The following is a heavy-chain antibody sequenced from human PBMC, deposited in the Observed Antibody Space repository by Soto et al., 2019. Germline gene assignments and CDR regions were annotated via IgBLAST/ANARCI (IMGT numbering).Heavy chain of an antibody. V-gene: IGHV1-69*13. CDR2: IIPIFGTA. CDR1: GGTFSSYA. D-gene: IGHD3-10*01. CDR3: ARDRSAYGSGSYYSN. Sequence: ASVKVSCKASGGTFSSYAISWVRQAPGQGLEWMGGIIPIFGTANYAQKFQGRVPITADESTSTAYMELSSLRSEDTAVYYCARDRSAYGSGSYYSNWGQGTLVTVSS. J-gene: IGHJ4*02.